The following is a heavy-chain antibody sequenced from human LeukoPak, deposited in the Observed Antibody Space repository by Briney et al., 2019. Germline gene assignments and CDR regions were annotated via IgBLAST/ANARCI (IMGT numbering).Heavy chain of an antibody. D-gene: IGHD2-21*01. CDR2: IYYSGST. CDR3: ARATAYYCIDQ. V-gene: IGHV4-59*01. CDR1: GGSFSSSY. Sequence: SETLSLTCTASGGSFSSSYWSWIRQPPGKGLEWIGYIYYSGSTNYNPSLKSRVTISVDTSKNQFSLKLSSVTAADTAVYYCARATAYYCIDQWGQGTLVTVSS. J-gene: IGHJ4*02.